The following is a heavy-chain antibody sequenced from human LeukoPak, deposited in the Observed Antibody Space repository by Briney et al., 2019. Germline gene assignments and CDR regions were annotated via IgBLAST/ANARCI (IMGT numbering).Heavy chain of an antibody. Sequence: RASVKVSCKASGYTFTGYYMHWVRQAPGQGLEWMGWINPNSGGTNYAQKFQGRVTMTRDTSISTAYMELSRLRSDDTAVYYCARDSGERGSRSYLIAYWGQGTLVTVSS. V-gene: IGHV1-2*02. CDR2: INPNSGGT. J-gene: IGHJ4*02. D-gene: IGHD3-10*01. CDR1: GYTFTGYY. CDR3: ARDSGERGSRSYLIAY.